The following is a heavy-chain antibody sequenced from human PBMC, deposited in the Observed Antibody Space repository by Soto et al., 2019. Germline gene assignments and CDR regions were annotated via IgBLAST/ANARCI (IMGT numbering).Heavy chain of an antibody. CDR3: ARVAYSSGHFDY. D-gene: IGHD6-19*01. CDR1: GGSISSYY. V-gene: IGHV4-59*01. CDR2: ISDTGRT. J-gene: IGHJ4*02. Sequence: SETLSLTCTVSGGSISSYYWSWIRQPPGQGLELVAYISDTGRTDYNPFLKSRLSISVDTSRNQFSLEVRSLTSADTAIYYCARVAYSSGHFDYWGQGTLVTVSS.